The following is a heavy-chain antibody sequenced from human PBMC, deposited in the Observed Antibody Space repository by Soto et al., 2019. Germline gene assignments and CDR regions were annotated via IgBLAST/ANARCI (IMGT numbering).Heavy chain of an antibody. Sequence: QITLKESGPTLVKPTQTLTLTCTFSGFSLSSTRVAVGWIRQPPGKALEWLALIYWDDDKGYSPFLKSRLTITKDPSKNQVVLTMTNMDPVDTATYYCAHSVVAGLGYYFDYWGQGTLVTVSS. CDR1: GFSLSSTRVA. CDR3: AHSVVAGLGYYFDY. D-gene: IGHD6-19*01. V-gene: IGHV2-5*02. CDR2: IYWDDDK. J-gene: IGHJ4*02.